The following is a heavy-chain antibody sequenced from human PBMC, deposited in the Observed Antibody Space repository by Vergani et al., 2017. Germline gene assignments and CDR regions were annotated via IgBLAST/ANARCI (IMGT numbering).Heavy chain of an antibody. CDR2: ISTRSSYT. V-gene: IGHV3-21*01. J-gene: IGHJ3*02. CDR1: GFMFNNYN. D-gene: IGHD2-15*01. CDR3: ATSGTIHIVVAASDNEAFDM. Sequence: EVQLVESGGGLAKPGGSLTLSCAASGFMFNNYNLNWVRQVPGKGLEWVSTISTRSSYTHYADSVRGRFTISRDDAQNSLYLQMNSLRAEDAAVYYCATSGTIHIVVAASDNEAFDMWGQGTVVTVSS.